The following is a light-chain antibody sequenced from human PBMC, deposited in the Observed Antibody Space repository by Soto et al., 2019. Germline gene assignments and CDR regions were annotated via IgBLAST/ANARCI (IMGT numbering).Light chain of an antibody. Sequence: EVVMTQSPATLSVSPGERATLSCRASQSVSGNLACYQQKPGQAPRLLIYGASTRATGIPARFSGSGSGTEVTLTISSLQSEDFAVYYCQQYKNWPPITFGQGTRLEI. V-gene: IGKV3-15*01. CDR3: QQYKNWPPIT. CDR2: GAS. CDR1: QSVSGN. J-gene: IGKJ5*01.